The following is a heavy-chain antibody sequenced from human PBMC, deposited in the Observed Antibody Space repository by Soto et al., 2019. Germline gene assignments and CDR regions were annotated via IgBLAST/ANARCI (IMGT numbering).Heavy chain of an antibody. CDR2: IIPIFGTA. CDR1: GGTFSSYA. D-gene: IGHD3-10*01. J-gene: IGHJ6*02. CDR3: ARPFGELYYYYGMDV. Sequence: ASVKVSCKASGGTFSSYAISWVRQAPGQGLEWMGGIIPIFGTANYAQKFQGRVTITADESTSTAYMELSSLRSEDTAVYYCARPFGELYYYYGMDVWGQGTTVTVSS. V-gene: IGHV1-69*13.